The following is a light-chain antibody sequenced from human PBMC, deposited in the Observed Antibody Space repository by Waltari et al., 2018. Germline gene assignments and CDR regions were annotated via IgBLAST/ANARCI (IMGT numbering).Light chain of an antibody. CDR1: RSDIGPSNP. CDR3: CSYAGSRTWV. V-gene: IGLV2-23*02. CDR2: DVS. Sequence: QSALTQPASVSGSPGQSISISCMGTRSDIGPSNPVSWYLQYPGTAPQLLIYDVSQRPSGVSNRFSGSKSGNTASLTISGLQAEDEAIYYCCSYAGSRTWVFGGGAKLTVL. J-gene: IGLJ3*02.